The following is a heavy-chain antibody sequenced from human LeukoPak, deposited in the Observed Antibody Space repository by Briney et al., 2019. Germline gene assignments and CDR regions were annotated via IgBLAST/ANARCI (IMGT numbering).Heavy chain of an antibody. Sequence: GGSLRLSCVASGFTFSSYEMSWVRQAPGKRLEWVSEISGSGTTIFYADSVKGRFTVSRDNAKNSLYLQMNSLRVEDTAVYYCASSPRGVYWGQGTLVTVSS. CDR2: ISGSGTTI. D-gene: IGHD3-10*01. J-gene: IGHJ4*02. V-gene: IGHV3-48*03. CDR3: ASSPRGVY. CDR1: GFTFSSYE.